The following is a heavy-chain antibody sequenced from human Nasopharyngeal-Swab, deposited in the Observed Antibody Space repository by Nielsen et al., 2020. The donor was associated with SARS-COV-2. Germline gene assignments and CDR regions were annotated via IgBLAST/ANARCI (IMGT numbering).Heavy chain of an antibody. V-gene: IGHV3-7*03. CDR3: ARGITIFGVVINYYYYYMDV. J-gene: IGHJ6*03. CDR2: IKQDGSEK. CDR1: GFTFRNYW. Sequence: GESLKISCAASGFTFRNYWMSWVRQAPGKGLEWVANIKQDGSEKYYVDSVKGRFTISRDNAKNSLYLQMNSLRAEDTAVYYCARGITIFGVVINYYYYYMDVWGKGTTVTVSS. D-gene: IGHD3-3*01.